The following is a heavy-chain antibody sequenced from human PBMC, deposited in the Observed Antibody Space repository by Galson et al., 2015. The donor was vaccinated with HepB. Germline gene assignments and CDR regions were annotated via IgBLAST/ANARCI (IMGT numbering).Heavy chain of an antibody. D-gene: IGHD5-18*01. CDR1: GFTFSSYA. CDR2: ISGSGGST. J-gene: IGHJ4*02. Sequence: SLRLSCAASGFTFSSYAMSWVRQAPGKRLEWVSAISGSGGSTYYADSVKGRFTISRDNSKNTLYLQMNSLRAEDTAVYYCAKDLGYSYGYSVWWGQGTLVTVSS. CDR3: AKDLGYSYGYSVW. V-gene: IGHV3-23*01.